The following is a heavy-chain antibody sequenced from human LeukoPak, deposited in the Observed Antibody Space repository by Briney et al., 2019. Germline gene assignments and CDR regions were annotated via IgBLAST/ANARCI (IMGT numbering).Heavy chain of an antibody. J-gene: IGHJ6*04. CDR2: ISAYNGNT. Sequence: VSSVKVSRQASGYTFISYGISRVRQPPAQGLEWLRWISAYNGNTKYAQKVQGRVTMTTDTSTSTAYMEMRSLRSDDTAVYYCAREGYSGYGGYYYYGMDVWGKGTTVTVSS. V-gene: IGHV1-18*04. CDR1: GYTFISYG. D-gene: IGHD5-12*01. CDR3: AREGYSGYGGYYYYGMDV.